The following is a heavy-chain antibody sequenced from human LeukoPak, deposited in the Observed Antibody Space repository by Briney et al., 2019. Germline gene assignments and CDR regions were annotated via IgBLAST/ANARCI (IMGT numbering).Heavy chain of an antibody. CDR2: IYSRGST. CDR3: ARDVQSRSGSPYFHGMDV. V-gene: IGHV3-66*01. CDR1: GSTVSTNY. D-gene: IGHD3-10*01. J-gene: IGHJ6*02. Sequence: GGSLRLSCAASGSTVSTNYMNWVRQAPGKGLEWVSAIYSRGSTYYADSVKGRFTVSRDNSKNTMYLQMNSLRDEDTALYYCARDVQSRSGSPYFHGMDVWGQGTTVTVSS.